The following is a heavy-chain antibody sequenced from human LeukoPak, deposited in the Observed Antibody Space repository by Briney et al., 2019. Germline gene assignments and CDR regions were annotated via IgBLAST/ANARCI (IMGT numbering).Heavy chain of an antibody. J-gene: IGHJ2*01. V-gene: IGHV4-59*08. Sequence: PSETLSLTCTVSCGSISGYYWSWIRQPPGKGLEWIGYIYYSGSTNYNPSLKSRVTISVDTSKNQFSLKLSSVTAPDTAVYYCARRVYSGSYNWYFDLWGRGTLVTVSS. CDR1: CGSISGYY. D-gene: IGHD1-26*01. CDR3: ARRVYSGSYNWYFDL. CDR2: IYYSGST.